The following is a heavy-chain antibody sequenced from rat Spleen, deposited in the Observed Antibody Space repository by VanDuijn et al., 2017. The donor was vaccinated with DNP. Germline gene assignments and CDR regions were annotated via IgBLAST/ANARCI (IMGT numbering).Heavy chain of an antibody. D-gene: IGHD1-11*01. CDR3: ASGDGGYSSFAY. V-gene: IGHV5-31*01. J-gene: IGHJ3*01. CDR1: GFTLNNYW. CDR2: ITGSGDTT. Sequence: EVQLVESGGDLVQPGGSLKLSCVASGFTLNNYWLTWVRQVPGKGLEWVASITGSGDTTNYLDSVMGRFTITRDNAKNTLYLQMNSLRSEETATYYCASGDGGYSSFAYWGQGTLVTVSS.